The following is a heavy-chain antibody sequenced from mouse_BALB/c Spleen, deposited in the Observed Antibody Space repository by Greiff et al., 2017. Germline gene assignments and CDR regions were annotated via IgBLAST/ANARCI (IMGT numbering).Heavy chain of an antibody. CDR2: INPGSGGT. V-gene: IGHV1-54*01. J-gene: IGHJ4*01. CDR1: GYAFTNYL. Sequence: SGAELVRPGTSVKVSCKASGYAFTNYLIEWVKQRPGQGLEWIGVINPGSGGTNYNEKFKGKATLTADKSSSTAYMQLSSLTSDDSAVYFCARSPYAMDYWGQGTSVTVSS. CDR3: ARSPYAMDY.